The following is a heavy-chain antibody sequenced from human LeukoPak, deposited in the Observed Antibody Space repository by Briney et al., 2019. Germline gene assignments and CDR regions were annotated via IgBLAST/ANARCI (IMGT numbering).Heavy chain of an antibody. Sequence: ASVKVSCKVSGYTLTELSMHWVRQAPGKGLEWMGGFDPEDGETIYAQKFQGRVTMTEDTSTDTAYMELSSLRSEDTAVYYCATESPCTNGVCPIDFWGQGTLVTVSS. V-gene: IGHV1-24*01. D-gene: IGHD2-8*01. CDR1: GYTLTELS. J-gene: IGHJ4*02. CDR3: ATESPCTNGVCPIDF. CDR2: FDPEDGET.